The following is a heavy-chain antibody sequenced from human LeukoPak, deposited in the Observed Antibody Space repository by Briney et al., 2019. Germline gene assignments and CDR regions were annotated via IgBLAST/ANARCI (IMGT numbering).Heavy chain of an antibody. J-gene: IGHJ3*02. CDR1: GFTFSSYS. V-gene: IGHV3-15*01. CDR2: IKSKPDGGTT. CDR3: TTGDYGAFDI. D-gene: IGHD4-17*01. Sequence: GGSLRLSCAASGFTFSSYSMNWVRQAPGKGPEWVGRIKSKPDGGTTEYAAPVQGRFTISRDDSKNALYLQMNSLKTEDTAFYFCTTGDYGAFDIWGQGTMITVSS.